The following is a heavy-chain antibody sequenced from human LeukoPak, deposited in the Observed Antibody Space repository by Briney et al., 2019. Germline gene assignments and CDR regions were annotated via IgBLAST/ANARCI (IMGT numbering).Heavy chain of an antibody. Sequence: PGGSPRLSCAASGFTFSNYDMNWVRQAPGKGLEWISYISSSGTNIRYADSVKGRFTISRDNAKNSLYLQMDSLRAEDTAVYYCARDSTCNSWSGCYFFDNWGQGTLVTVSS. CDR3: ARDSTCNSWSGCYFFDN. CDR2: ISSSGTNI. V-gene: IGHV3-48*03. J-gene: IGHJ4*02. CDR1: GFTFSNYD. D-gene: IGHD3-3*01.